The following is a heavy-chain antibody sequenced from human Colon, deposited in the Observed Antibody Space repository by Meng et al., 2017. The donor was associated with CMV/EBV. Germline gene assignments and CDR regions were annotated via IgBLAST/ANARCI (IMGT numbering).Heavy chain of an antibody. J-gene: IGHJ4*02. D-gene: IGHD6-19*01. CDR3: ARSSSSGRVSPDPEDYYDY. CDR2: ISVYHGYT. CDR1: GYTFSSYG. Sequence: ASVKVSCKASGYTFSSYGISWVRQAPGQGLEWMGRISVYHGYTNYAQKFQGRVTMTTDTSTSTAYMELRSLRSDDTAVYFCARSSSSGRVSPDPEDYYDYWGQGTLVTVSS. V-gene: IGHV1-18*01.